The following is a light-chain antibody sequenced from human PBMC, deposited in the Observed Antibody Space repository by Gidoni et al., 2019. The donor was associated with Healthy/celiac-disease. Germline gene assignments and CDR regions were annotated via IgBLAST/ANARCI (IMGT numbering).Light chain of an antibody. Sequence: DTQLTQSPSYPSASVGDTITITCRAIPSIRSYLNWYQQKPGNAPKLLIYAASRLQSRVPSRFSGRGSGKDFTLTISILQAEDVASYCWQQSYCTPRTFGPGTKVDIK. CDR3: QQSYCTPRT. V-gene: IGKV1-39*01. CDR2: AAS. CDR1: PSIRSY. J-gene: IGKJ3*01.